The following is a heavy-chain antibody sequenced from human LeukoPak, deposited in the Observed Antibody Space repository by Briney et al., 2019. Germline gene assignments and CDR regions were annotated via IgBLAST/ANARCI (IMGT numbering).Heavy chain of an antibody. V-gene: IGHV1-18*01. CDR3: ARYAAVADAEGDY. Sequence: ASVKVSCKASGFTFSDNYQYLYWVRQAPGQGLEWMGWISAYNGNTNYAQKLQGRVTMTTDTSTSTAYMELRSLRSDDTAVYYCARYAAVADAEGDYWGQGTLVTVSS. CDR2: ISAYNGNT. D-gene: IGHD6-19*01. CDR1: GFTFSDNYQ. J-gene: IGHJ4*02.